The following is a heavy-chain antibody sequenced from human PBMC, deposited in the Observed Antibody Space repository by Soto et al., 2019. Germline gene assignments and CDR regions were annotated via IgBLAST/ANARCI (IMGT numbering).Heavy chain of an antibody. Sequence: SETLSLTCTVSGGSISSGGYYWSWIRQHPGKGLEWIGYIYYSGSTYYNPSLKCRVTISVDTSKNQFYLKLSSVTAADTAVYYCASKNRAEKSFDYWGQGTLVTVSS. V-gene: IGHV4-31*03. CDR3: ASKNRAEKSFDY. J-gene: IGHJ4*02. CDR1: GGSISSGGYY. CDR2: IYYSGST.